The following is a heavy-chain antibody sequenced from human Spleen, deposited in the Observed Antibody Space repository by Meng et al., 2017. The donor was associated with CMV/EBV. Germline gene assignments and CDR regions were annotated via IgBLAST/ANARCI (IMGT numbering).Heavy chain of an antibody. CDR2: IYYSGST. D-gene: IGHD3-10*01. V-gene: IGHV4-39*07. CDR1: GGSITSTGYF. J-gene: IGHJ4*02. CDR3: ARVTMIRGVMINKYYFDY. Sequence: SETLSLTCTVSGGSITSTGYFWGWIRQPPGKGLEWIGNIYYSGSTNYNPSLKRRVTMSVDTSTNHFSLQLTSVTAADTAVYYCARVTMIRGVMINKYYFDYWGQGALVTVSS.